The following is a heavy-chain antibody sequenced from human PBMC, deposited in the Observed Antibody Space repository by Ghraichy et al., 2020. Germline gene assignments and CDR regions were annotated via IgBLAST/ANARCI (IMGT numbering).Heavy chain of an antibody. CDR2: ISYDGGNY. CDR3: ARRYSYTYNYFDY. Sequence: GRSLRLSCAASGFTFSSFGMHWVRQAPGKGLEWVAIISYDGGNYHYADSVKGRFSISRDNSNTTLYLQMNSLRAEDTAVYYCARRYSYTYNYFDYWGQGTLVTVSS. V-gene: IGHV3-30*03. J-gene: IGHJ4*02. D-gene: IGHD5-18*01. CDR1: GFTFSSFG.